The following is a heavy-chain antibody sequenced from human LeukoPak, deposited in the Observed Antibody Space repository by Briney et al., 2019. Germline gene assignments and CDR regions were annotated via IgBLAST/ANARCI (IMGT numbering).Heavy chain of an antibody. CDR3: ARDYTWFGEFQNGDAFDI. CDR2: INTNTGNP. V-gene: IGHV7-4-1*02. J-gene: IGHJ3*02. CDR1: GYTFTSYA. D-gene: IGHD3-10*01. Sequence: ASVKVSCKASGYTFTSYAMNWVRQAPGQGLEWMGWINTNTGNPTYAQGFTGRFVFSLDTSVSTAYLQISSLKAEDTAVYYCARDYTWFGEFQNGDAFDIWGQGTMVTVSS.